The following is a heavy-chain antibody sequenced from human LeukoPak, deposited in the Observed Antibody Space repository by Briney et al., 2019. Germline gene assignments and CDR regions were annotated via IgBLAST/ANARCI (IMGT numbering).Heavy chain of an antibody. CDR1: GFTFSNYN. Sequence: GGSLRLSCAASGFTFSNYNMNWVRQAPGKGLERVSFISSSSIYIYYADSVQGRFTISRDNAKNSLYLQMNSLRADDTAVYYCARDKRSYREFDYWGQGTLVTVSS. CDR2: ISSSSIYI. V-gene: IGHV3-21*01. CDR3: ARDKRSYREFDY. J-gene: IGHJ4*02. D-gene: IGHD1-26*01.